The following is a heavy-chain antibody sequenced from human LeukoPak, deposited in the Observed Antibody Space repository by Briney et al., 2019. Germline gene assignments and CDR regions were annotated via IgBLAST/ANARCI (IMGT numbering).Heavy chain of an antibody. V-gene: IGHV3-48*01. D-gene: IGHD3-22*01. CDR2: ISSSSRTI. CDR3: ARETYYYDSSGYYYPGGFDY. CDR1: GFTFSSYG. J-gene: IGHJ4*02. Sequence: GGSLRLSCEASGFTFSSYGMSWVRQAPGKGLEWVSYISSSSRTIYYADSVKGRFTMSRDNAKNSLYLQMNSLRAEDTAVYYCARETYYYDSSGYYYPGGFDYWGQGTLVTVSS.